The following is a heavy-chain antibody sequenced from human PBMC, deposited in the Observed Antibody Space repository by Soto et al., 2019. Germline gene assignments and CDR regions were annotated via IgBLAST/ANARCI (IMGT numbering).Heavy chain of an antibody. J-gene: IGHJ5*02. CDR3: AKARGISSARLITLFAP. Sequence: QVHLVQSGPETRTPGASVKVSCKASGYTFIGYYIHWIRQAPGQGLEWMGYINPQTGAPTYAQKFKGSVTMTRDTTLRTAYMEMKTLTSNDTAVYYCAKARGISSARLITLFAPWGQGTLVSVSS. V-gene: IGHV1-2*04. CDR1: GYTFIGYY. CDR2: INPQTGAP. D-gene: IGHD2-2*01.